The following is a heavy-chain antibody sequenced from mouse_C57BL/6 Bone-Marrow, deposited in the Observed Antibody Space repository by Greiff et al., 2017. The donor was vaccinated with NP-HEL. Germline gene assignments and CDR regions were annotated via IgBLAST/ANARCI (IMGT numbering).Heavy chain of an antibody. J-gene: IGHJ4*01. V-gene: IGHV14-4*01. CDR3: TTGGSSPYAMDY. Sequence: VHVKQSGAELVRPGASVKLSCTVSGFNIKDDYMHWVKQRPEQGLEWIGWIDPENGDTEYASKFQGKANITADTSSNTAYLQLSSLTSEDTAVYYCTTGGSSPYAMDYWGQGTSVTVSS. CDR1: GFNIKDDY. CDR2: IDPENGDT. D-gene: IGHD1-1*01.